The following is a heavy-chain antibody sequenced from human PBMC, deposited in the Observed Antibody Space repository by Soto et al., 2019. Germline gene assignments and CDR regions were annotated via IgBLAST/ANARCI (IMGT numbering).Heavy chain of an antibody. CDR2: IYRGRAT. Sequence: VGSLRLSGAVSGFSVSNTYMSWVRQAPGKGLEWISVIYRGRATYYADSVKGRFTISRDDSRNTVYLQMNSLTTEDTAVYFCARDRSDSSRADSFDIWGQGTMVTVSS. J-gene: IGHJ3*02. CDR3: ARDRSDSSRADSFDI. D-gene: IGHD6-25*01. CDR1: GFSVSNTY. V-gene: IGHV3-53*01.